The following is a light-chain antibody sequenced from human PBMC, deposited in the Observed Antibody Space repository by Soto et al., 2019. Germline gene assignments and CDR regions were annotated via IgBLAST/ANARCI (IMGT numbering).Light chain of an antibody. CDR3: SSYTSSSTPNWV. CDR1: SSDVGGYNY. J-gene: IGLJ3*02. CDR2: EVS. V-gene: IGLV2-14*01. Sequence: QSALTQPASVSGSPGQSITISCTGTSSDVGGYNYVSWYQQHSGKAPKLMIYEVSNRPSGVSNLFSGAKSGTTASLTISGLQAEDEADYYCSSYTSSSTPNWVFGGGTKLTVL.